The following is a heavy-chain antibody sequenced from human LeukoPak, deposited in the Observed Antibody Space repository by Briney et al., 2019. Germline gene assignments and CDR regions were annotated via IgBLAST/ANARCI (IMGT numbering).Heavy chain of an antibody. D-gene: IGHD6-19*01. CDR3: AKDPMGQMGYSSGSGNDY. V-gene: IGHV3-11*01. CDR1: GFTFSDYY. J-gene: IGHJ4*02. Sequence: GGSLRLSCAASGFTFSDYYMSWIRQAPGKGLEWVSYISSSGSTIYYADSVKGRFTISRDNSKNTLYLQMNSLRAEDTAVYYCAKDPMGQMGYSSGSGNDYWGQGTLVTVSS. CDR2: ISSSGSTI.